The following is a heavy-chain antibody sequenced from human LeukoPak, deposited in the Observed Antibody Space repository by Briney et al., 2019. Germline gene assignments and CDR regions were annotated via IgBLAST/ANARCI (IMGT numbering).Heavy chain of an antibody. V-gene: IGHV4-61*01. J-gene: IGHJ4*02. Sequence: PSETLSLTCTVSGDSINNVHDSWNWIRQSPGKELEWIGDSYYSGSTKYNPSLKSRVTISVDPSKHQFSLQLSSVTAADTAVYYCARRPLKGTHYYGSGSYWYWGQGTLVTVSS. CDR2: SYYSGST. D-gene: IGHD3-10*01. CDR3: ARRPLKGTHYYGSGSYWY. CDR1: GDSINNVHDS.